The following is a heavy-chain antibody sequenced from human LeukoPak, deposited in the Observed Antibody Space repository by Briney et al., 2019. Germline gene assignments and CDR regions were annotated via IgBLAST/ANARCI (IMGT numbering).Heavy chain of an antibody. Sequence: APVKVSCKASGYTFTGYYMHWVRLAPGQGLEWMGRINPNSGGTNYAQKFQGRVTMTRDTSISTAYMELSRLRSDDTAVYYCARVAYDILTGNDYWGQGTLVTVSS. J-gene: IGHJ4*02. CDR3: ARVAYDILTGNDY. CDR1: GYTFTGYY. D-gene: IGHD3-9*01. CDR2: INPNSGGT. V-gene: IGHV1-2*06.